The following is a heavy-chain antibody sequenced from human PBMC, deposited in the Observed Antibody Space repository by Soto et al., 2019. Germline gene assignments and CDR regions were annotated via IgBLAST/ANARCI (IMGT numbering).Heavy chain of an antibody. V-gene: IGHV1-2*04. Sequence: ASVKVSCKASGYTFTSYDINWVRQATGQGLEWMGWMNPNSGGTRYAQTSQGWVAMTRDTSISTAYLELSRLRSDDTAMYYCARGGLEWDSTGGTLFDYWGQGTLVTVSS. CDR1: GYTFTSYD. CDR2: MNPNSGGT. J-gene: IGHJ4*02. CDR3: ARGGLEWDSTGGTLFDY. D-gene: IGHD6-25*01.